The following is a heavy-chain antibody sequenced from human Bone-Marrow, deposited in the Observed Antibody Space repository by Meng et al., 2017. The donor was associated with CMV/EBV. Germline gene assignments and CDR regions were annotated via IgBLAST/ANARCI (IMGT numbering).Heavy chain of an antibody. CDR3: AKRDSAWYSDH. D-gene: IGHD6-19*01. Sequence: GGPLRLSCATSGFTFSSYAMNWVRQAPGKGLEWVSSITNGGSGTYYADSVKGRFTISRDNSKNTLYLQMNSLRAEDTAVYYCAKRDSAWYSDHWGQGTLVTVSS. CDR1: GFTFSSYA. J-gene: IGHJ4*02. CDR2: ITNGGSGT. V-gene: IGHV3-23*01.